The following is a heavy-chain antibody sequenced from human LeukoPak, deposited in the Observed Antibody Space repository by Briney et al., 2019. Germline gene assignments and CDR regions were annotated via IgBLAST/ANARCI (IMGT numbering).Heavy chain of an antibody. CDR3: ARDRSPAPGRSYGRGHFDY. V-gene: IGHV1-2*02. D-gene: IGHD5-18*01. Sequence: ASVKVSCKASGYTFTAYYMHWVRQAPGQGLEWMGWINPNSGGTNYAQKFQGRVAMTRATSISTAYMDLNSLLSDDTAVYYCARDRSPAPGRSYGRGHFDYWGQGTLVTVSS. CDR2: INPNSGGT. J-gene: IGHJ4*02. CDR1: GYTFTAYY.